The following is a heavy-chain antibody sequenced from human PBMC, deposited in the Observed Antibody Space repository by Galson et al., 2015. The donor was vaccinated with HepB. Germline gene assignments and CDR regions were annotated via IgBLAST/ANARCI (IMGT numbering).Heavy chain of an antibody. J-gene: IGHJ4*02. Sequence: LRLSCAASGFTFSSYSMNWVRQAPGKGLEWVSSISSSSSYIYYADSVKGRFTISRDNAKNSLYLQMNSLRAEDTAVYYCAREAPYYDILTGQNAFDYWGQGTLVTVSS. CDR2: ISSSSSYI. V-gene: IGHV3-21*01. D-gene: IGHD3-9*01. CDR3: AREAPYYDILTGQNAFDY. CDR1: GFTFSSYS.